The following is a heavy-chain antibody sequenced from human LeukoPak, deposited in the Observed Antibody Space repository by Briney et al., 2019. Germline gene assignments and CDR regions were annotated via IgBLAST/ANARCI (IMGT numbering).Heavy chain of an antibody. Sequence: SETLSRTCAVYGGSFSGYYWSWIRQPPGKGLKWIGEINHSGSTNYNPSLKSRVTISVDTSKNQFSLKLSSVTAADTAVYYCARQEQWLPYYFDYWGQGTLVTVSS. J-gene: IGHJ4*02. CDR1: GGSFSGYY. CDR2: INHSGST. V-gene: IGHV4-34*01. CDR3: ARQEQWLPYYFDY. D-gene: IGHD6-19*01.